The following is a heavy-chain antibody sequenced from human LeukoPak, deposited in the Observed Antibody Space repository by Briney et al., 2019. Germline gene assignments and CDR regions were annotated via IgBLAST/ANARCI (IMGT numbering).Heavy chain of an antibody. V-gene: IGHV3-30*04. CDR3: ARDMLIGAPDYLDY. J-gene: IGHJ4*02. CDR2: ISYHGSIQ. CDR1: GFTFTSYP. D-gene: IGHD2/OR15-2a*01. Sequence: PGRSPTLSCAASGFTFTSYPMHWVRQAPGKGLEWVAVISYHGSIQWYADSVKGRFTISRDDSKNTLFLQMNGLRAQDTAVYYCARDMLIGAPDYLDYWGQGTLVTVSS.